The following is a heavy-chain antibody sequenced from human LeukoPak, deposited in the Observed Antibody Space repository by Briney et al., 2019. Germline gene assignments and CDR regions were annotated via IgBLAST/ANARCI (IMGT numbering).Heavy chain of an antibody. Sequence: GGSLRLSCTASGFTSSTYWMHWVRQPPGKGLEYVSAISSDGITTYYANSVKGRFTISRDNSKNTLFLQMGSLRAEDTALYYCARDRYSGSDSPFDYWGQGTLVTVSS. CDR3: ARDRYSGSDSPFDY. CDR1: GFTSSTYW. V-gene: IGHV3-64*01. CDR2: ISSDGITT. D-gene: IGHD5-12*01. J-gene: IGHJ4*02.